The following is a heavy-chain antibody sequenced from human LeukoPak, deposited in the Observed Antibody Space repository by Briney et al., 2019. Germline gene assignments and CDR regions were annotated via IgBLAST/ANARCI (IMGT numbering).Heavy chain of an antibody. D-gene: IGHD5-12*01. J-gene: IGHJ4*02. CDR3: ARENVATKYFDY. CDR1: GFTFSSYG. V-gene: IGHV3-30*03. Sequence: GGSLRLSCAASGFTFSSYGMHWVRQAPGKGLEWVAVISYDGSNKYYADSVKGRFTISRDNAKNTLYLQMNSLRAEDTAVYYCARENVATKYFDYWGQGTLVTVSS. CDR2: ISYDGSNK.